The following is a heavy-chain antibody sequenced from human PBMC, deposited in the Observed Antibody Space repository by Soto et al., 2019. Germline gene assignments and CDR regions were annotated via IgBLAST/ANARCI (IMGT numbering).Heavy chain of an antibody. J-gene: IGHJ4*02. CDR2: ISSSSSTI. CDR3: ARWGSMTSIDY. CDR1: GFTFSSYS. D-gene: IGHD3-16*01. Sequence: EVQLVESGGGLVQPGGSLRLSCAASGFTFSSYSMNWVRQAPGKGLEWVSYISSSSSTIYYADSVKGRFTISRDNAKNSLYRQMNSLRAEDTAVYYCARWGSMTSIDYWGQGTLVTVSS. V-gene: IGHV3-48*01.